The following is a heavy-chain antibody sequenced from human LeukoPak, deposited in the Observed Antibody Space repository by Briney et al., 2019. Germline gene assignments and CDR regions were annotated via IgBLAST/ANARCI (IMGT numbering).Heavy chain of an antibody. CDR2: IFHSGTT. Sequence: KSSQTPSLTCTVTGGSIIDNSSYSGWIRQPPGKGLEWIGRIFHSGTTNYNPSLERRVTIAVDTSKNQFSLRLTSVTAADTALYYCARLTDPWGKETLVTVFS. CDR1: GGSIIDNSSY. CDR3: ARLTDP. J-gene: IGHJ5*02. D-gene: IGHD3-10*01. V-gene: IGHV4-39*01.